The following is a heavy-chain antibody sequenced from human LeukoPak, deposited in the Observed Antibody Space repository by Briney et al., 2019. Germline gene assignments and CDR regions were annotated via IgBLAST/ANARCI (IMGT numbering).Heavy chain of an antibody. CDR3: TRNYYDRTGSLFY. D-gene: IGHD3-22*01. CDR2: IKSKADGGTA. J-gene: IGHJ4*02. V-gene: IGHV3-15*01. CDR1: GFTLSNPW. Sequence: GGSLRLSCVASGFTLSNPWMTWVRQAPGKGLEWVGRIKSKADGGTADHAAPVKGRFNISRDDSKNTLYLQMNSLKTEDTAVYFCTRNYYDRTGSLFYWGQVPLASVSS.